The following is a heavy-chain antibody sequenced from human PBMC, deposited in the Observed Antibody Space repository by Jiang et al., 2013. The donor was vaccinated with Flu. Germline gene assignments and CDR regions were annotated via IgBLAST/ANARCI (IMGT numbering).Heavy chain of an antibody. CDR2: IHPDDSDI. Sequence: VQLLESGVEVKKPGESLKISCKASGYRFGIYWIAWVRQMPGKGLEWMGMIHPDDSDIRYSPSFQGQVTISADKSINTTYLQWSRLKASDTAMYYCARCQASGSYSHYYGLGVWGQGTTVTVSS. J-gene: IGHJ6*02. D-gene: IGHD3-10*01. V-gene: IGHV5-51*03. CDR3: ARCQASGSYSHYYGLGV. CDR1: GYRFGIYW.